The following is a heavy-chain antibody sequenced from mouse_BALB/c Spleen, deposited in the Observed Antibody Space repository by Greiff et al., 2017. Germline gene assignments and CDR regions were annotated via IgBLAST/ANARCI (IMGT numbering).Heavy chain of an antibody. CDR1: GFNIKDTY. J-gene: IGHJ3*01. V-gene: IGHV14-3*02. CDR3: ARPHYYGSSSAWFAY. Sequence: VQLKQSGAELVKPGASVKLSCTASGFNIKDTYMHWVKQRPEQGLEWIGRIDPANGNTKYDPKFQGKATITADTSSNTAYLQLSSLTSEDTAVYYCARPHYYGSSSAWFAYWGQGTLVTVSA. CDR2: IDPANGNT. D-gene: IGHD1-1*01.